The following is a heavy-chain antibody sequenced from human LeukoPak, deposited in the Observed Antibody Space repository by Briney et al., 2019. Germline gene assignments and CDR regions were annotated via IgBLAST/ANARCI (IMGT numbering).Heavy chain of an antibody. D-gene: IGHD6-6*01. CDR3: ARGPDSSSVWLDP. CDR1: GGTFSSYS. CDR2: IIPIFGTA. Sequence: SVKVSCKASGGTFSSYSISWVRQAPGQGLEWMAGIIPIFGTANYAQKFKGRVTITADKSTSTAYMELSSLRSEDTAVYYCARGPDSSSVWLDPWRQGTLVSVSS. J-gene: IGHJ5*02. V-gene: IGHV1-69*06.